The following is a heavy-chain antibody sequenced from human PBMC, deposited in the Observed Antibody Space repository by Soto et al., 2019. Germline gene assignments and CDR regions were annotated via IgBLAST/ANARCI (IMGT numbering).Heavy chain of an antibody. CDR1: GGSISSGGYS. Sequence: SETLSLTCAVSGGSISSGGYSWSWIRQPPGKGLEWIGYIYNSGSTYYNPSLKSRVTISVDRSKNQFSLKLSSVTAADTAVYYCARAHGSGWGAFDIWGQGTMVTVSS. J-gene: IGHJ3*02. D-gene: IGHD3-10*01. V-gene: IGHV4-30-2*01. CDR2: IYNSGST. CDR3: ARAHGSGWGAFDI.